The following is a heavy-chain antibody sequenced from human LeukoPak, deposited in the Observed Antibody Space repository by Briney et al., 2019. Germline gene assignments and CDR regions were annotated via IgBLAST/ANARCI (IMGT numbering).Heavy chain of an antibody. J-gene: IGHJ4*02. CDR1: GFTFSTYW. D-gene: IGHD1-20*01. V-gene: IGHV3-74*01. CDR2: ISGDGTTT. Sequence: HPGGSLRLSCAASGFTFSTYWMHWVRQAPGKGLVWVSRISGDGTTTSYADSVKGRFTISRDNAKSTLYLQMNSLRAEDAAVYYCARVLYNWNDCPDYWGQGTLVTVSS. CDR3: ARVLYNWNDCPDY.